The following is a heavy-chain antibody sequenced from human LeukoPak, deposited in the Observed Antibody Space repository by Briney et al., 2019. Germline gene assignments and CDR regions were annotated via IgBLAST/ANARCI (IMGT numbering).Heavy chain of an antibody. V-gene: IGHV3-21*01. D-gene: IGHD2-2*01. CDR2: ISSSSSYI. CDR1: GFTFSSYS. CDR3: ARDYILGYCSSTSCYPYY. Sequence: GGSLRLSCAASGFTFSSYSMNWVRQAPGKGLEWDSSISSSSSYIYYADSVKGRFTISRDNAKNSLYLQMSSLRAEDTAVYYCARDYILGYCSSTSCYPYYWGQGTLVTVSS. J-gene: IGHJ4*02.